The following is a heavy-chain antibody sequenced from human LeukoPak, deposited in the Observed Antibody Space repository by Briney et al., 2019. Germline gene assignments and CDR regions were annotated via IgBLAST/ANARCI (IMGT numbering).Heavy chain of an antibody. V-gene: IGHV3-21*04. CDR1: GFTFSSYS. CDR3: AKVSVVVLAAGLWFDP. CDR2: ISSSSSYI. Sequence: GGSLRLSCAASGFTFSSYSMNWVRQAPGKGLEWVSSISSSSSYIYYADSVKGRFTISRDNAKNSLYLQMSGLRAEDTSVYYCAKVSVVVLAAGLWFDPWGQGTLVTVSS. J-gene: IGHJ5*02. D-gene: IGHD2-21*02.